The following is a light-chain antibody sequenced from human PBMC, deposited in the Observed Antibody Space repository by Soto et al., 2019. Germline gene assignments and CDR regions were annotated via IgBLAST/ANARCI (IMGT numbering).Light chain of an antibody. CDR3: QQRSNWPLIT. Sequence: EIVLTQSPATLSLSPGERASLSCRASQSVSSYLAWYQRQPGQAPRLLIYDASNRATGIPARLIGSGSGTDFTLTIISLVPEEFAVYYCQQRSNWPLITFGQGTRLEIK. CDR1: QSVSSY. CDR2: DAS. V-gene: IGKV3-11*01. J-gene: IGKJ5*01.